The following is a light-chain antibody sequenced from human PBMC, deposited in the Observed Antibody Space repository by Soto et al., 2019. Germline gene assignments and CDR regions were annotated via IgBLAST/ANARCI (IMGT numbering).Light chain of an antibody. Sequence: DIVMTQSPDSLAVSLGERATINCKSSQSVLYSSNNKNYLAWYQQKPGQPPKLLIYWASTRESGVPDRFSGSGSGTDFTLTISSLQAEDVAVYYCQHYNNWPPMYTFGQGTKLEIK. CDR3: QHYNNWPPMYT. V-gene: IGKV4-1*01. CDR1: QSVLYSSNNKNY. J-gene: IGKJ2*01. CDR2: WAS.